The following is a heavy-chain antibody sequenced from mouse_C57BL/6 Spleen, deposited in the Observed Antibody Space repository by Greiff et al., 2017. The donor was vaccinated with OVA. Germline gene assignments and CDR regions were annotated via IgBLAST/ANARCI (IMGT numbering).Heavy chain of an antibody. J-gene: IGHJ2*01. Sequence: VQLQQSVAELVRPGASVKLSCKASGFNIKNTYMHWVKQRPEKGLEWIGRIDPANGNTKYAQKFKGKSTITADTSSNTSYLQLSSLTSEDTAIYYCARGFTTTRVDYWGQGTTLTVSS. CDR2: IDPANGNT. CDR3: ARGFTTTRVDY. D-gene: IGHD2-12*01. V-gene: IGHV14-3*01. CDR1: GFNIKNTY.